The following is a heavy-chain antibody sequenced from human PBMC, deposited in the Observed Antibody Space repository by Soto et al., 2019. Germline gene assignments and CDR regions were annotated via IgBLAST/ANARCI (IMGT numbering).Heavy chain of an antibody. CDR2: ISDNGSSK. J-gene: IGHJ3*02. V-gene: IGHV3-30*03. D-gene: IGHD1-26*01. CDR3: VRESVVRTTGGAFDI. CDR1: GFTFSNYW. Sequence: GGSLRLSCTASGFTFSNYWMHWVRQAPGKGLEWVAVISDNGSSKYYGDSVKGRFTVSRDNSKNTLYLQMNSLRAEDTAVYFCVRESVVRTTGGAFDIWGQGTMVTVSS.